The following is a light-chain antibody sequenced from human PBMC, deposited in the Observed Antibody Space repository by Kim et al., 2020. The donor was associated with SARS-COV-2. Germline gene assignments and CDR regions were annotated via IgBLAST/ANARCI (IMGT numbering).Light chain of an antibody. CDR2: GAS. Sequence: TRETATLSCRASQSVSSNYLAWYQQKPGQAPRLLIFGASSRATGIPDRFSGSGSGTDFTLTISRLEPEDCAVYYCQQYGSAHMYSFGQGTKLEI. V-gene: IGKV3-20*01. CDR3: QQYGSAHMYS. J-gene: IGKJ2*03. CDR1: QSVSSNY.